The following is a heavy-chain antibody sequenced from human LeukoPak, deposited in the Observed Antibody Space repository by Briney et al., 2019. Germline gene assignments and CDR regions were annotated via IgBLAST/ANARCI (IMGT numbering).Heavy chain of an antibody. CDR2: ISSSGSTI. CDR1: GFTFSDYY. Sequence: GGSLRLSCAASGFTFSDYYMSWIRQAPGKGLEWVSYISSSGSTIYYADSVKGRFTISRDNSKNTLYLQMNSLRAEDTAVFYCARSRGGRDGYNTPLSYFDYWGQGTLVTVSS. D-gene: IGHD5-24*01. J-gene: IGHJ4*02. V-gene: IGHV3-11*01. CDR3: ARSRGGRDGYNTPLSYFDY.